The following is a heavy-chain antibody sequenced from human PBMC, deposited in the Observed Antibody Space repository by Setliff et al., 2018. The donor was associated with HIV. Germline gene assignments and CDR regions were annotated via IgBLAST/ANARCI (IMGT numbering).Heavy chain of an antibody. Sequence: GGSLRLSCVASGFSFSDYAMGWVRQAPGKGLEWVSVISGSGASIHYADSVKGRFTISRDNSKNTLYLQMQSLRVDDTAVYYCAKDPRAAVATICDYIPIDYWGRGTLVTVSS. D-gene: IGHD5-12*01. J-gene: IGHJ4*02. V-gene: IGHV3-23*01. CDR3: AKDPRAAVATICDYIPIDY. CDR2: ISGSGASI. CDR1: GFSFSDYA.